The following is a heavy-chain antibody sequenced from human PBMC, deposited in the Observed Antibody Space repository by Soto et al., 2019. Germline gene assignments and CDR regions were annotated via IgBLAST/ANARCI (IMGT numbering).Heavy chain of an antibody. CDR2: IIPIFGTA. J-gene: IGHJ6*02. Sequence: QVQLVQSGAEVKKPGSSVKVSCTASGGTFSSYAISWVRQAPGQGLEWMGGIIPIFGTANYAQKFQGRVTITADESTSTAYMELSSLRSEDTAVYYCARALWFQTVYYYGMDVWGQGTTVTVSS. V-gene: IGHV1-69*01. CDR3: ARALWFQTVYYYGMDV. CDR1: GGTFSSYA. D-gene: IGHD3-10*01.